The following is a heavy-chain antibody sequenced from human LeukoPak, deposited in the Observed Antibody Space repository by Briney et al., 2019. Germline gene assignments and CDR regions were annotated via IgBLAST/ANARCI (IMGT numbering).Heavy chain of an antibody. Sequence: ASVKVSFKASGYTFTNYGITWVRQAPGQGLEWMGWISPYNGNTNYPQKFQGRVTMTTDTSTSTAYMELRSLRSDDTALYYCATEGGWQPTDYGDHVYWGQGTLVTVSS. V-gene: IGHV1-18*01. CDR1: GYTFTNYG. J-gene: IGHJ4*02. CDR3: ATEGGWQPTDYGDHVY. CDR2: ISPYNGNT. D-gene: IGHD4-17*01.